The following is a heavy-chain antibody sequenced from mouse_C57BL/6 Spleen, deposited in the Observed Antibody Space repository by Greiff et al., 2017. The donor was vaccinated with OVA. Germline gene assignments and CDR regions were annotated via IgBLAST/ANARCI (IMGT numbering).Heavy chain of an antibody. CDR2: IRNKANGYTT. CDR3: ARYPDWDDYAVDY. CDR1: GFTFTDYY. V-gene: IGHV7-3*01. J-gene: IGHJ4*01. D-gene: IGHD4-1*01. Sequence: EVQGVESGGGLVQPGGSLSLSCAASGFTFTDYYMSWVRQPPGKALEWLGFIRNKANGYTTEYSASVKGRFTISRDNSQSILYLQMNALRAEDSATYYCARYPDWDDYAVDYWGQGTSVTVSS.